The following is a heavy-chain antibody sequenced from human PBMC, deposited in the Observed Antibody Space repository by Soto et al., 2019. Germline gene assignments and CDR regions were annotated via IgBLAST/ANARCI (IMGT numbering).Heavy chain of an antibody. J-gene: IGHJ6*02. Sequence: ASVKVSCKASGFTFSAYYIYWVRQAPGQGLEWIGWINPNSGGTNNAQKFQGRVTMTRDTSTSTVYMELGALIPDDTAVYYCARSLLDEYSSSWRSAYYGMDVWGQGTTVTVSS. CDR2: INPNSGGT. V-gene: IGHV1-2*02. CDR3: ARSLLDEYSSSWRSAYYGMDV. CDR1: GFTFSAYY. D-gene: IGHD6-13*01.